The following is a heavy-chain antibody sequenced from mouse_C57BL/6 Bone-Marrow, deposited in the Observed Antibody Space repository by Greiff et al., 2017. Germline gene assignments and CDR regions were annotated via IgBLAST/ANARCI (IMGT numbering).Heavy chain of an antibody. V-gene: IGHV14-4*01. CDR1: GFNIKDDY. Sequence: VQLQQSGAELVRPGASVKLSCTASGFNIKDDYMHWVKQRPDQGLEWIGWIDPENGDTEYASKFQGKATIPADTSSNTAYLQLSRLTSEDTAVYYCTSFGWLLKNAMDVWGQGTSVTVSS. CDR3: TSFGWLLKNAMDV. D-gene: IGHD2-3*01. J-gene: IGHJ4*01. CDR2: IDPENGDT.